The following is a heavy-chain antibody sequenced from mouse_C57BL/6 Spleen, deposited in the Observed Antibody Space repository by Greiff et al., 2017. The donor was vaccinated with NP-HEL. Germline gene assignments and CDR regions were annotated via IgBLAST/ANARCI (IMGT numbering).Heavy chain of an antibody. CDR1: GYTFTDYW. D-gene: IGHD6-1*01. CDR2: FYPCGGST. Sequence: VKLQESGAELVKPGASVKLSCKASGYTFTDYWMHWVKQRPGQGLEWIGWFYPCGGSTNYNQKFKGKATLTVDKSSSTVYMQLSRLTSEDSAVYYCAIDPLRGPFAYWGQGTLVTVSA. V-gene: IGHV1-74*01. CDR3: AIDPLRGPFAY. J-gene: IGHJ3*01.